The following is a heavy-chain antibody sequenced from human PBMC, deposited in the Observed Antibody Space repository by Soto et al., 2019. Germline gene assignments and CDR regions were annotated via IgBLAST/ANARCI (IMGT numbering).Heavy chain of an antibody. CDR1: GGTFSSYA. Sequence: QVQLVQSGAEVKKPGSSVKVSCKASGGTFSSYAISWVRQAPGQGLEWMGGVIPIFGTANYAQKFQGRVTITADEATSTAYMEPSSLRSEDTAVYYCARESRYCSGGSCYCLPGIDYWGQGALVTVSS. CDR3: ARESRYCSGGSCYCLPGIDY. CDR2: VIPIFGTA. V-gene: IGHV1-69*12. D-gene: IGHD2-15*01. J-gene: IGHJ4*02.